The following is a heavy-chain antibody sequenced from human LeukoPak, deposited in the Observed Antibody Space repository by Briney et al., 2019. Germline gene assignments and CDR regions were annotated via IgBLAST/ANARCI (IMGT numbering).Heavy chain of an antibody. CDR1: GFTFSSYA. Sequence: GGSLRLSCAASGFTFSSYAMHWVRQAPGKGLESVSVISSNGGNIYYANTVKGRFTISRDNSKNTLYLQMCSLRPEDMAVYYCARVRVGATAKGHYFDYWGQGTLVTVSS. V-gene: IGHV3-64*01. J-gene: IGHJ4*02. CDR3: ARVRVGATAKGHYFDY. D-gene: IGHD1-26*01. CDR2: ISSNGGNI.